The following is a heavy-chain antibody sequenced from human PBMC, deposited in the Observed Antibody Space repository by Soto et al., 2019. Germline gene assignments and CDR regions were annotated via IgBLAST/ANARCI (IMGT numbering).Heavy chain of an antibody. D-gene: IGHD2-15*01. J-gene: IGHJ4*01. CDR2: IKSKPHGGTT. CDR3: TTGCYSAMMVVGFDY. CDR1: YFAFTNAW. V-gene: IGHV3-15*07. Sequence: PGGSLRPSCAASYFAFTNAWIKWVRPAPEKGLECVGRIKSKPHGGTTDFAEPVKGRFAISRDDSKNMVYLQMNSLKTEDTGIYYCTTGCYSAMMVVGFDYWGHGTLVTVSS.